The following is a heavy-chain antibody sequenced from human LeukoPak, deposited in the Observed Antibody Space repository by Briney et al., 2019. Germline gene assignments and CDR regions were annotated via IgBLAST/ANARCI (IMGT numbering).Heavy chain of an antibody. CDR1: GYTLTELS. CDR3: ASALRGDILRYFDWLLYPPLDY. D-gene: IGHD3-9*01. Sequence: ASVKVSCKVSGYTLTELSMHWVRQAPGKGLEWMGGFDPEDGETIYAQKFQGRVTMTEDTSTDTACMELSSLRSEDTAVYYCASALRGDILRYFDWLLYPPLDYWGQGTLVTVSS. CDR2: FDPEDGET. J-gene: IGHJ4*02. V-gene: IGHV1-24*01.